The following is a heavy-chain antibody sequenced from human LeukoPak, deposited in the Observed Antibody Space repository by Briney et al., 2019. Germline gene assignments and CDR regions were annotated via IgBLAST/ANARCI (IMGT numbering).Heavy chain of an antibody. CDR1: VYTFTGYY. J-gene: IGHJ5*02. CDR3: ARDRALNYGSGSYLVSYNWFDP. Sequence: ASVKVSCRASVYTFTGYYMHWVRQAPGQGLEGMGWNNPNRCGTNYAQKFQGRVTMTRDTSMSTAYMELSRLRSDDTAVYYCARDRALNYGSGSYLVSYNWFDPWGQGTLVTVSS. CDR2: NNPNRCGT. D-gene: IGHD3-10*01. V-gene: IGHV1-2*02.